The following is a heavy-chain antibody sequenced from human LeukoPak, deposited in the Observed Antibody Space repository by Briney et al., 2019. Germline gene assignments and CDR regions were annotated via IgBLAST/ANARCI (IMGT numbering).Heavy chain of an antibody. CDR2: ISGSGGST. CDR1: GFSFSMYA. CDR3: AKGFITMVRGVTEDY. D-gene: IGHD3-10*01. J-gene: IGHJ4*02. V-gene: IGHV3-23*01. Sequence: GGSLRLSCAASGFSFSMYAMHWVRQAPGKGLECVSSISGSGGSTYYPDSVKGRFTISRDNSKNTVFLQMNSLRAEDTAVYYCAKGFITMVRGVTEDYWGQGTLVTVSS.